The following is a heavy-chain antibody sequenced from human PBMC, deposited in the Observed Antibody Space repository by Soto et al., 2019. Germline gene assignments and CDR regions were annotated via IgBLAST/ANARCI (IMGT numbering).Heavy chain of an antibody. Sequence: GGSLRLSCAASGFKFSNYAMSWVRQAPGKGLEWVSLISATGGGTYYADSVKGRFTISRDNSHNTLYLQVHSLTAEDTAVYYCAKDRRAGGSSAFYFDFWGQGAQVTVS. V-gene: IGHV3-23*01. CDR2: ISATGGGT. J-gene: IGHJ4*02. CDR3: AKDRRAGGSSAFYFDF. D-gene: IGHD3-16*01. CDR1: GFKFSNYA.